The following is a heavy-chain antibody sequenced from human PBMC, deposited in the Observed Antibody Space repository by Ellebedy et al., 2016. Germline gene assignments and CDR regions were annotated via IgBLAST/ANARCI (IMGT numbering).Heavy chain of an antibody. J-gene: IGHJ4*02. CDR2: INNDGTMR. CDR1: GFVLSRYT. CDR3: ARDVGRVGDDS. V-gene: IGHV3-30-3*01. Sequence: GGSLRLXXVASGFVLSRYTMHWVRQAPGKGLEWVALINNDGTMRHNADSVKGRFSISRDNSKNTVYLQMNSLRDEDTAVYFCARDVGRVGDDSWGQGTLVTVSS. D-gene: IGHD5-24*01.